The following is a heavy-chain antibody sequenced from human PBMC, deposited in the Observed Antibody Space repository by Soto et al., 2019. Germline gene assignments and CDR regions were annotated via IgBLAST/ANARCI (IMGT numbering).Heavy chain of an antibody. J-gene: IGHJ4*02. CDR3: ARHHSSSWRRADY. D-gene: IGHD6-13*01. CDR2: ISAYNGNT. V-gene: IGHV1-18*04. CDR1: GYTFTNYG. Sequence: APLEPSCEEPGYTFTNYGFISVRPSPGKGLEWMGWISAYNGNTNYAQKLQGRVTMTTDTSTSTAYMELMSLRSDDTAVYYCARHHSSSWRRADYWGQGTLGTVSS.